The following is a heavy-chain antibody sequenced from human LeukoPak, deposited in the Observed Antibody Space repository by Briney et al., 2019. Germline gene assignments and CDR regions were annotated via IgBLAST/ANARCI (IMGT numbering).Heavy chain of an antibody. CDR1: GFTFSSHW. V-gene: IGHV3-7*04. CDR3: ARAVYGYFDF. J-gene: IGHJ4*02. D-gene: IGHD5-18*01. CDR2: INQDGSEK. Sequence: GGSLRLSCAASGFTFSSHWMSWVRQAPGKGLEWVANINQDGSEKYYVDSVKGRFTISRDNAKNSQCLQMSSLRAEDTAVYYCARAVYGYFDFWGQGILLTVS.